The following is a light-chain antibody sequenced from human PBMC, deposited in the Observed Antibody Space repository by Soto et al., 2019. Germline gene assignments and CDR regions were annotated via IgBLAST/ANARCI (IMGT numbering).Light chain of an antibody. V-gene: IGKV3-20*01. CDR1: QSVSSN. CDR3: QQYGSSPRT. J-gene: IGKJ1*01. CDR2: GAS. Sequence: EIVLTQPPGTLSLSPGERATLSCRASQSVSSNLAWYQQKPGQAPRLLIYGASSRATGIPDRFSGSGSGTDFTLTISRLEPEDFAVYYCQQYGSSPRTFGQGTKGDIK.